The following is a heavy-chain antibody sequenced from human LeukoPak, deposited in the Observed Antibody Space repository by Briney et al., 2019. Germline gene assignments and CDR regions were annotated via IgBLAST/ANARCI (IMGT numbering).Heavy chain of an antibody. CDR1: GGSFSGYY. J-gene: IGHJ4*02. CDR2: INHSGST. CDR3: AREQQLISHVDY. Sequence: SETLSLTCAVYGGSFSGYYWSWIRQPPGKGLEWIGEINHSGSTYYNPSLKSRVTISVDTSKNQFSLKLSSVTAADTAVYYCAREQQLISHVDYWGQGTLVTVSS. D-gene: IGHD6-13*01. V-gene: IGHV4-34*01.